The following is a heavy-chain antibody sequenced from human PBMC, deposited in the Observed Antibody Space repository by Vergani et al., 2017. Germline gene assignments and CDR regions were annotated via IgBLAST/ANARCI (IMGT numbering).Heavy chain of an antibody. V-gene: IGHV1-18*01. D-gene: IGHD2-2*01. Sequence: QVQLVQSGAEVKKPGASVKVSCKASGYTFTRYGISWVRQAPGQGLEWMGWISAYNGNTNYAQKLQGRVTMTTDTSTSTAYMELRSLRSDDTAVYYCARGRYCSSTSCYATYYYHRDVWGKGTTVTVSS. J-gene: IGHJ6*03. CDR1: GYTFTRYG. CDR2: ISAYNGNT. CDR3: ARGRYCSSTSCYATYYYHRDV.